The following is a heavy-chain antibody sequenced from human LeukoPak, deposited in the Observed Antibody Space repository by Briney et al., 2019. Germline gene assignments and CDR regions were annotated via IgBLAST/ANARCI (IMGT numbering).Heavy chain of an antibody. CDR3: ARDPLSTNDFDI. CDR1: GGSITNSY. Sequence: SETLSLTCTVSGGSITNSYWNWIRQSPGKGLVWIGYINYSGSTNYNPSLKSRVTISVDTSKNQFSLKLSSVTAADTAVYFCARDPLSTNDFDIWGQGTMVTVSS. CDR2: INYSGST. V-gene: IGHV4-59*01. J-gene: IGHJ3*02. D-gene: IGHD1-1*01.